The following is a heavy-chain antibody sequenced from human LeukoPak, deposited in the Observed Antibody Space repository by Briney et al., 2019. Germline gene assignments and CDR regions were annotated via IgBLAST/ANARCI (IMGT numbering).Heavy chain of an antibody. CDR3: ASGHYCSSTSCYEGRNYYYYMDV. J-gene: IGHJ6*03. CDR2: IIPIFGTA. Sequence: SVKVSCKASGYTFSSYAISWVRQAPGQGLEWMGGIIPIFGTANYAQKFQGRVTITADKSTSTAYMELSSLRSEDTAVYYCASGHYCSSTSCYEGRNYYYYMDVWGKGTTVTVSS. V-gene: IGHV1-69*06. CDR1: GYTFSSYA. D-gene: IGHD2-2*01.